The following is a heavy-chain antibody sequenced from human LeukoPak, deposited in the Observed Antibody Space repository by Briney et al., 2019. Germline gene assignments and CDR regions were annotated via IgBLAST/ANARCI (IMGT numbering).Heavy chain of an antibody. D-gene: IGHD6-19*01. V-gene: IGHV4-39*01. J-gene: IGHJ4*02. CDR3: ARHVTQWLRSAFDY. CDR1: GGSISSSVCY. CDR2: IYYSGTT. Sequence: PSETLSLTCTVSGGSISSSVCYWGWIRQPPGKGLEWIGSIYYSGTTYYNPSLRSRVTISVDTSKNQLSLRLSSMTAADTAVYYCARHVTQWLRSAFDYWGQGALVTVSS.